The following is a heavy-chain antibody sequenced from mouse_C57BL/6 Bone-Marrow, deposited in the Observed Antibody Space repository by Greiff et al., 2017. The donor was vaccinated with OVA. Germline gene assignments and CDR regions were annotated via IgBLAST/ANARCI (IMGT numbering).Heavy chain of an antibody. Sequence: QVQLKESGPELVKPGASVKISCKASGYAFSSSWMNWVKQRPGKGLEWIGRIYPGDGDTTYNGKFKGKATLTADKSSSTAYMQLSSLTTDDSAVYFCARHEDGYYASYFDYWGQGTTLTVSS. CDR1: GYAFSSSW. CDR3: ARHEDGYYASYFDY. J-gene: IGHJ2*01. CDR2: IYPGDGDT. D-gene: IGHD2-3*01. V-gene: IGHV1-82*01.